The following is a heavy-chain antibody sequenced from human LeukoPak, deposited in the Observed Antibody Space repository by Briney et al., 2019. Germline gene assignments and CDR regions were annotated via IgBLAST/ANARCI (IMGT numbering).Heavy chain of an antibody. CDR2: ISGSGGST. J-gene: IGHJ6*04. D-gene: IGHD3-10*01. CDR1: GFTFSSYA. V-gene: IGHV3-23*01. CDR3: AKYYGSGSYYGYYYYYGMDV. Sequence: TGGSLRLSCAASGFTFSSYAMSWVRQAPGKGLEWVSAISGSGGSTYYADSVKGRFTISRDNSKNTLYLQMNSLRAEDTAVYYCAKYYGSGSYYGYYYYYGMDVWGKGTTVPVSS.